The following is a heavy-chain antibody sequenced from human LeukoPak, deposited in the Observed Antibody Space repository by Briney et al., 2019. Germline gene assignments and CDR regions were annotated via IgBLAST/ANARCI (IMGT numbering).Heavy chain of an antibody. V-gene: IGHV3-13*01. CDR1: GLTLSRYD. Sequence: GGSLRLSCAASGLTLSRYDMHWVRQATGEGLEWVSAIGTRGDTYYAGSVKGRFTMSRENAKNSLYLQMNSLSAGDTAVYYCVRAPPYSSASWGYYGMDVWGQGTTVTVSS. CDR2: IGTRGDT. CDR3: VRAPPYSSASWGYYGMDV. J-gene: IGHJ6*02. D-gene: IGHD6-19*01.